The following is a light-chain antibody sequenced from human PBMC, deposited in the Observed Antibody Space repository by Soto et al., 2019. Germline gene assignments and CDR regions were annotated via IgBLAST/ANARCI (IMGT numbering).Light chain of an antibody. Sequence: QLVLTQSPSASASLGASVKLTCTHSSGHSNYAIAWHQQQPEKGPRYLMKVNSDGSHRKGDGIPDRFSGSSSGAQRYLTISSLQSEDEADYYCQTWGTGIRVFGTGTKLTVL. V-gene: IGLV4-69*01. CDR1: SGHSNYA. J-gene: IGLJ1*01. CDR2: VNSDGSH. CDR3: QTWGTGIRV.